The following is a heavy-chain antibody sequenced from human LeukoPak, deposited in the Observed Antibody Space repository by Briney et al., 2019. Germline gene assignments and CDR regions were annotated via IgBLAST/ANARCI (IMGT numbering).Heavy chain of an antibody. CDR3: AKNPEYDYVWGSYPS. Sequence: GGSLRLSCAASGFTFSSYAMSWVRQAPGKGLEWVSAISGSGGSTYYADSVKGRFTISRDNSKNTLHLQMNSLRAEDTAVYYCAKNPEYDYVWGSYPSWGQGTLVTVSS. V-gene: IGHV3-23*01. CDR2: ISGSGGST. CDR1: GFTFSSYA. D-gene: IGHD3-16*01. J-gene: IGHJ5*02.